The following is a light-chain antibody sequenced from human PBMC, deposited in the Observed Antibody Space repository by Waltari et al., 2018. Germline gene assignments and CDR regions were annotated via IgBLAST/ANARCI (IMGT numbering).Light chain of an antibody. CDR3: QHYVRLPAT. CDR2: GPS. CDR1: QSVSRS. J-gene: IGKJ1*01. Sequence: EFVLARSPGTLSLSPGERATLSCRASQSVSRSLAWYQQKPGQAPRLLIYGPSIRATGIPDRFSGSGSGTDFSLNISRLESEDFAVYYCQHYVRLPATFGQGTKVEIK. V-gene: IGKV3-20*01.